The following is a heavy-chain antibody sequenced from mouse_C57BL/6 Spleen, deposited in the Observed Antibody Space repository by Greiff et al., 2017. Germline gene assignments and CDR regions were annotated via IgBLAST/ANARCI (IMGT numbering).Heavy chain of an antibody. V-gene: IGHV1-80*01. CDR3: ARRRYYSNYEWYFDV. D-gene: IGHD2-5*01. J-gene: IGHJ1*03. CDR1: GYAFSSYW. Sequence: QVHVKQSGAELVKPGASVKISCKASGYAFSSYWMNWVKQRPGKGLEWIGQIYPGDGDTNYNGKFKGKATLTADKSSSTAYMQLSSLTSEDSAVYFCARRRYYSNYEWYFDVWGTGTTVTVSS. CDR2: IYPGDGDT.